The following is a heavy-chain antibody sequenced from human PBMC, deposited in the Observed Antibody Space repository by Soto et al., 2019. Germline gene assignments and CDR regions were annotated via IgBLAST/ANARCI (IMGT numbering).Heavy chain of an antibody. V-gene: IGHV1-69*01. CDR1: GGTFSSYA. CDR3: ARDLYSGYDFSDYYYYYGMDV. D-gene: IGHD5-12*01. J-gene: IGHJ6*02. Sequence: QVQLVQSGAEVKKPGSSVKVSCKASGGTFSSYAISWVRQAPGQGLEWMGGIIPIFGTANYAQKFQGRVTITADESTSTAYMALSSLRSEDTAVYYCARDLYSGYDFSDYYYYYGMDVCGQGTTVTVSS. CDR2: IIPIFGTA.